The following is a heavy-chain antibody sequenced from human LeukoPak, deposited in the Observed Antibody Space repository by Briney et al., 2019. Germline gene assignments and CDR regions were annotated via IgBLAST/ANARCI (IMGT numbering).Heavy chain of an antibody. J-gene: IGHJ4*02. V-gene: IGHV1-69*05. Sequence: GASVKVSCKASGGTFSSYAISWVRQAPGQGLEWMGGIIPIFGTANYAQKFQGRLTFSRNTSINTAYMELSGLRSGDTAVYYCARAVRIVGDNPLMGPFEYYFDYWGQGTLVTVSS. CDR2: IIPIFGTA. CDR3: ARAVRIVGDNPLMGPFEYYFDY. CDR1: GGTFSSYA. D-gene: IGHD1-26*01.